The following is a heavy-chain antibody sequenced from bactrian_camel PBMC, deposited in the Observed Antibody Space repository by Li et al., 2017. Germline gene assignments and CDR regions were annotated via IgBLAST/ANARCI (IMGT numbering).Heavy chain of an antibody. CDR3: AVARSWVVGGSRCAQIGRVSDS. CDR1: GHGFSNYC. Sequence: VQLVESGGGSVQAGGSLKLSCVASGHGFSNYCLGWFRQVPGKEREGVVATYTGSSNTHFADSVKGRFTISVDNAKNMVYLQMDSLKPEDTAMYYCAVARSWVVGGSRCAQIGRVSDSWGQGTQVT. J-gene: IGHJ4*01. CDR2: TYTGSSNT. D-gene: IGHD3*01. V-gene: IGHV3S40*01.